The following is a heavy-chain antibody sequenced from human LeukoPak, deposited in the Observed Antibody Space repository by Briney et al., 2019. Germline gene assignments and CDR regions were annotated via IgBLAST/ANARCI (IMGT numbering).Heavy chain of an antibody. Sequence: PGGSLRLSCAASGFTFSSYGMHWVRQAPGKGLEWVAFIRYDGSNKYYADSVKGRFTISRDNSKNTLYLQVNSLRAEDTAVYYCAKANIPDYWGQGTLVTVSS. CDR1: GFTFSSYG. D-gene: IGHD2/OR15-2a*01. V-gene: IGHV3-30*02. CDR3: AKANIPDY. CDR2: IRYDGSNK. J-gene: IGHJ4*02.